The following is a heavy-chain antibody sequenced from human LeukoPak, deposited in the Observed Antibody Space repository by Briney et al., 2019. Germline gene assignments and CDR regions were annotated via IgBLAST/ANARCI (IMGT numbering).Heavy chain of an antibody. V-gene: IGHV1-8*01. D-gene: IGHD3-10*01. J-gene: IGHJ3*02. CDR3: ARGLGYGSGSYYDDAFDI. CDR1: GYTFTSYD. CDR2: MNPNSGNT. Sequence: GASVKVSCKASGYTFTSYDINWVRQATGQGLEWMGWMNPNSGNTGYAQKFQGRVTMTRNTSISTAYMELSSLRSEDTAVYYCARGLGYGSGSYYDDAFDIWGQGTMVTVSS.